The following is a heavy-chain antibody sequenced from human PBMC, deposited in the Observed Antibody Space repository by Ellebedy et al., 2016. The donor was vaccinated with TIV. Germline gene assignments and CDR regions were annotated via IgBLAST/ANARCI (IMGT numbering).Heavy chain of an antibody. V-gene: IGHV3-49*03. CDR3: TRGYDSSGYYHRDWFDP. D-gene: IGHD3-22*01. CDR1: GFTFGDYA. J-gene: IGHJ5*02. Sequence: GESLKISXTASGFTFGDYAMSWFRQAPGKGLEWVGFIRSKAYGGTTEYAASVKDRFTISRDDSKSIAYLQMNSLKTEDTAVYYCTRGYDSSGYYHRDWFDPWGQGTLVTVSS. CDR2: IRSKAYGGTT.